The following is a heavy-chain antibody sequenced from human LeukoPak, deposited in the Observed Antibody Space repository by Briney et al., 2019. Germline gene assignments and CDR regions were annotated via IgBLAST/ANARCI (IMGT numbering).Heavy chain of an antibody. D-gene: IGHD2-8*01. V-gene: IGHV3-21*04. J-gene: IGHJ4*02. CDR3: TRDLYSMYAK. Sequence: GGSLRLSCLASGLTFNTYAMNWVRQAPGGGLEWVAALSGDRSHIYHADSVMGRFTISGDNVKNSLYLQMNSLRADDTAVYYCTRDLYSMYAKWGQGTLVTVSS. CDR2: LSGDRSHI. CDR1: GLTFNTYA.